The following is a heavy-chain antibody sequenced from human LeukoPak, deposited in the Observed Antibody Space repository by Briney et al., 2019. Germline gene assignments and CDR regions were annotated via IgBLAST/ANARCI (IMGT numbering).Heavy chain of an antibody. Sequence: SETLSLTCTVSGDSITSYYWSWIRQPPREGLEWIGSMPYSGSTNYNPSLKSRVTMSVDTTKNQFSLRPNSVTAADTAVYYCARRRAEGGSNGHYNWFDPWGQGTLVTVSS. V-gene: IGHV4-59*08. J-gene: IGHJ5*02. CDR3: ARRRAEGGSNGHYNWFDP. CDR1: GDSITSYY. D-gene: IGHD6-13*01. CDR2: MPYSGST.